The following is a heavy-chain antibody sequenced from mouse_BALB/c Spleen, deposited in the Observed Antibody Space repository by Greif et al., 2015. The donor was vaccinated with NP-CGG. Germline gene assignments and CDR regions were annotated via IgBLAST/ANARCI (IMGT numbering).Heavy chain of an antibody. Sequence: VQLQQSGAELVKPGASVKLSRKASGYTFTSYYMYWVKQRPGQGLEWIGEINPSNGGTNFNEEFKSKATLTVDKSSSTAYMQLSSLTSEDSAVYYCTRCGYYGTSWYFDVWGAGTTVTVSS. CDR1: GYTFTSYY. D-gene: IGHD1-1*01. V-gene: IGHV1S81*02. J-gene: IGHJ1*01. CDR3: TRCGYYGTSWYFDV. CDR2: INPSNGGT.